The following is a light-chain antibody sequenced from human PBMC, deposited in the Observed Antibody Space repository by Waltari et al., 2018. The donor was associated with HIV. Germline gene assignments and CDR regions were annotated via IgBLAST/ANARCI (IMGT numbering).Light chain of an antibody. V-gene: IGKV3-15*01. CDR3: QHYNNWPLT. CDR1: QSVTTN. Sequence: EIVMTQSPVTLAVSPGERATLSCRASQSVTTNLAWYQQKPGQPPRLIIYGASTRATDVPARFSGSGSGTDFILTISSLQSEDFAVYYCQHYNNWPLTFGGGTEVQIK. CDR2: GAS. J-gene: IGKJ4*01.